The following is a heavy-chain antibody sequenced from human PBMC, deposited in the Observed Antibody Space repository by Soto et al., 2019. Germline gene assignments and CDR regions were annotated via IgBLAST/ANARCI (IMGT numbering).Heavy chain of an antibody. CDR2: IIPIFGTA. D-gene: IGHD3-3*01. V-gene: IGHV1-69*12. CDR1: GGTFSSYA. Sequence: QVQLVQSGAEVKKPGSSVKVSCKASGGTFSSYAISWVRQAPGQGLEWMGGIIPIFGTANYAQKFQGRVTITADESTSTAYMELSSLRSEDTAVYYCAHLPGSGFWSGYYYYYGMDVWGQGTTVTVSS. CDR3: AHLPGSGFWSGYYYYYGMDV. J-gene: IGHJ6*02.